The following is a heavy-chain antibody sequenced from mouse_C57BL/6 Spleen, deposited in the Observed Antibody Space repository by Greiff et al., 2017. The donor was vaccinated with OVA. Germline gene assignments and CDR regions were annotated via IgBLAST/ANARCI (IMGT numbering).Heavy chain of an antibody. J-gene: IGHJ3*01. D-gene: IGHD2-10*01. CDR1: GYTFTSYW. V-gene: IGHV1-72*01. CDR2: IDPNSGGT. CDR3: ARRRAYYGPSWFAY. Sequence: VQLQQSGAELVKPGASVKLSCKASGYTFTSYWMHWVKQRPGRGLEWIGRIDPNSGGTKYNEKFKSKATLTVDKPSSTAYMQLSSLISEDSAVYYCARRRAYYGPSWFAYWGQGTLVTVSA.